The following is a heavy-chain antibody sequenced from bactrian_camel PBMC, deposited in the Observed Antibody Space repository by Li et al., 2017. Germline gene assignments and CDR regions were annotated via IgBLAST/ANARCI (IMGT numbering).Heavy chain of an antibody. D-gene: IGHD6*01. CDR1: GSTLSSRF. V-gene: IGHV3S53*01. Sequence: HVQLVESGGGSVQAGGSLTLSFTASGSTLSSRFMGWFRPAPGKEREGVASIDVDGTTIYSDSVKGRFTISRDSARSTLYLQRNSMKPEDTDMEDCAASGSRYSHGCTDFVYGGQGTQVTVS. J-gene: IGHJ6*01. CDR2: IDVDGTT. CDR3: AASGSRYSHGCTDFVY.